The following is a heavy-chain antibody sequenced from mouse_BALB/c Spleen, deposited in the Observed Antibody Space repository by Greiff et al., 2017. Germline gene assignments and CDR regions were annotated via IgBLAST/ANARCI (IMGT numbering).Heavy chain of an antibody. CDR1: GFNIKDYY. J-gene: IGHJ2*01. D-gene: IGHD3-2*01. V-gene: IGHV14-4*02. CDR3: NALDSSGYEGY. CDR2: IDPENGDT. Sequence: VQLKESGAELVRSGASVKLSCTASGFNIKDYYMHWVKQRPEQGLEWIGWIDPENGDTEYAPKFQGKATMTADTSSNTAYLQLSSLTSEDTAVYYCNALDSSGYEGYWGQGTTLTVSS.